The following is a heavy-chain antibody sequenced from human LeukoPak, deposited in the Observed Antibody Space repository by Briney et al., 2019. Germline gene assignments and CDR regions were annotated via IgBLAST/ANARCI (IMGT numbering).Heavy chain of an antibody. J-gene: IGHJ4*02. CDR2: ISSSSSYI. D-gene: IGHD5-18*01. CDR1: GFTFSSYS. V-gene: IGHV3-21*01. Sequence: GGSLRLSCAASGFTFSSYSMNWVRQAPGKGPEWVSSISSSSSYIYYADSVKGRFTISRDNAKNSLYLQMNSLRAEDTAVYYCATNSYGSGGKRDYWGQGTLVTVSS. CDR3: ATNSYGSGGKRDY.